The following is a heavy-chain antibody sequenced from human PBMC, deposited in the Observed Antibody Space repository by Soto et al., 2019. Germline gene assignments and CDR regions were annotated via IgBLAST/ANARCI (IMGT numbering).Heavy chain of an antibody. CDR3: ARGVEYYYDSSGYSYYFDY. V-gene: IGHV1-69*12. Sequence: QVQLVQSGAEVKKPGSSVKVSCKASGGTFSSYAISWVRQAPGQGLEWMGGIIPIFGTANYAQKFLGRVTITADEPISQAYXELSSLRCEDTAVYYSARGVEYYYDSSGYSYYFDYWGQGTLVTVFS. CDR1: GGTFSSYA. CDR2: IIPIFGTA. D-gene: IGHD3-22*01. J-gene: IGHJ4*02.